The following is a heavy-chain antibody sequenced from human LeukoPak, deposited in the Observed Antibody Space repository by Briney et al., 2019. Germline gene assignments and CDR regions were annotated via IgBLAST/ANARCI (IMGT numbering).Heavy chain of an antibody. J-gene: IGHJ4*02. CDR3: AREGGPYRPLDY. V-gene: IGHV4-4*02. Sequence: PSDTLSLTCGVSGGSVTSTNYWTWVRPPPGKGLEWIGEVNLQDFTNYNPSLMGRVAISVDTSENHISLQLPSVTAADTAVYYCAREGGPYRPLDYSGQGTLVTVSS. CDR1: GGSVTSTNY. CDR2: VNLQDFT.